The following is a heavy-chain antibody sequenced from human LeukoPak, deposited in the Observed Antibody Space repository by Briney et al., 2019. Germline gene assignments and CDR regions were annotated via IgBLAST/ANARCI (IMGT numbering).Heavy chain of an antibody. D-gene: IGHD3-22*01. CDR3: ARRRYYESSGYYSYYFDY. V-gene: IGHV4-39*01. Sequence: SETLSLTCTVSGGSISSGSYYWGWIRQPPGKGLEWIGSIYYSGSTYYNPSLKSRVTISVDTSKNQFSLKLSSVTAADTAVYYCARRRYYESSGYYSYYFDYWGQGTLVTVSS. CDR2: IYYSGST. CDR1: GGSISSGSYY. J-gene: IGHJ4*02.